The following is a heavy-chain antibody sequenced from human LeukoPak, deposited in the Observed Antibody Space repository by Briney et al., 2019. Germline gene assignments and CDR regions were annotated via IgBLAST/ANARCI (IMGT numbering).Heavy chain of an antibody. V-gene: IGHV1-8*02. CDR3: ARPIISMIRGLSAPMGY. D-gene: IGHD3-10*01. Sequence: ASMKVSCKASGYSFVLYGISWVRQATGQGLEWMGWMNPNSGNTVYAQKFQGRVTMTRNTSMSTAYMELGSLKSDDTALYYCARPIISMIRGLSAPMGYWGQGTLVTVSS. CDR2: MNPNSGNT. J-gene: IGHJ4*02. CDR1: GYSFVLYG.